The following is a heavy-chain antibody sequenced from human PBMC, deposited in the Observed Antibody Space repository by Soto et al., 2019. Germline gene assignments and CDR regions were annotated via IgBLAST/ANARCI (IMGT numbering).Heavy chain of an antibody. Sequence: SETLSLTCTVSGGSISSYYWSWIRQPPGKKLEWIGYIYYSGSTNYNPSLKSRVTISVDTSKNKFSLKLSSVTAADTALYYCARGDTIFGVSNWFDPWGQGTLVTVSS. CDR3: ARGDTIFGVSNWFDP. J-gene: IGHJ5*02. CDR1: GGSISSYY. V-gene: IGHV4-59*01. D-gene: IGHD3-3*01. CDR2: IYYSGST.